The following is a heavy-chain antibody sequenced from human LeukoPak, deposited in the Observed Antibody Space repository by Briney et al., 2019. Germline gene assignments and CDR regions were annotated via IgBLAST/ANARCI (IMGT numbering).Heavy chain of an antibody. CDR2: IYWYGGNP. V-gene: IGHV3-20*04. J-gene: IGHJ4*02. D-gene: IGHD3-22*01. CDR1: GFTQDDYR. CDR3: ARSYDSSGYYLRFDY. Sequence: GGPLRHSCAACGFTQDDYRMRWVRQAPGKGLEWVAGIYWYGGNPGYADSVKGRFTISRDNAKNSLYLQMSSLRAEDTALYYCARSYDSSGYYLRFDYWGQGTLVTVSS.